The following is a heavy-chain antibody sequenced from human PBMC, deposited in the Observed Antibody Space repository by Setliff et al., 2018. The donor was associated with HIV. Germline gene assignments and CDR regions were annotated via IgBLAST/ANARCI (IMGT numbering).Heavy chain of an antibody. CDR3: AREGRQDSRSTYLGAFDI. J-gene: IGHJ3*02. D-gene: IGHD3-22*01. CDR1: GFTFSSYP. V-gene: IGHV3-23*01. Sequence: PGGSLRLSCAASGFTFSSYPMSWVRQSPGKGPEWVSAISDGGSSTYYAVSVKGRFTISRDNSKNTLYLQMNSLRPEDTAVYYCAREGRQDSRSTYLGAFDIWGQGTMVTVSS. CDR2: ISDGGSST.